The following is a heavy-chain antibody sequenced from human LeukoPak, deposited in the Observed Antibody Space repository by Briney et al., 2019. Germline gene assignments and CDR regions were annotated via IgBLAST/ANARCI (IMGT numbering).Heavy chain of an antibody. CDR3: AREGTLVGATMDLDY. D-gene: IGHD1-26*01. CDR1: GGSISSGGYY. J-gene: IGHJ4*02. CDR2: IYHSGST. V-gene: IGHV4-30-2*01. Sequence: SETLSLTCTVSGGSISSGGYYWSWIRQPPGKGLEWIGYIYHSGSTYYNPSLKSRVTISVDRSKNQFSLKLSSVTAADTAVYYCAREGTLVGATMDLDYWGQGILVTVSS.